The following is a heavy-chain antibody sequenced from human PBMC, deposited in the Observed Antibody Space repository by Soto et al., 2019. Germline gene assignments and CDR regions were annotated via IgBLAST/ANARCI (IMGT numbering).Heavy chain of an antibody. CDR2: TYYRSNWHN. D-gene: IGHD6-13*01. Sequence: QVQLQQSGPVLVKPSQTLSLTCAISGDSVSSNSATWNRVRQSPSRGLEWLGRTYYRSNWHNEYAVSVKSRLTINPDTSKNQFPPQLNSVAPEDTAVYYCASLLGKSWLDYWGQATLVTVSS. CDR1: GDSVSSNSAT. CDR3: ASLLGKSWLDY. J-gene: IGHJ4*02. V-gene: IGHV6-1*01.